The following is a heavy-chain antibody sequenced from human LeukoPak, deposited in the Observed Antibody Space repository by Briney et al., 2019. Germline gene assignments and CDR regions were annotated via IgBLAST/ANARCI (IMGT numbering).Heavy chain of an antibody. V-gene: IGHV3-23*01. Sequence: GGSLRLSCAASGFTFSSYALHWVRQAPGKGLEWVSAIPGSGSSTFYADSVRGRFAISRDYSRNTLYLHMNNLRAEDTAVYYCAKCRYGDYPLDSWGQGTLVTVSS. CDR2: IPGSGSST. CDR3: AKCRYGDYPLDS. J-gene: IGHJ4*02. CDR1: GFTFSSYA. D-gene: IGHD4-17*01.